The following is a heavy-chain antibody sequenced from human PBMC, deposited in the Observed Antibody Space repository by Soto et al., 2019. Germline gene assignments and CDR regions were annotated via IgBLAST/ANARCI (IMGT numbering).Heavy chain of an antibody. D-gene: IGHD3-16*01. CDR1: GFSLTTRAVG. CDR2: IYWDDDK. CDR3: AHIPNYYQYDWFDP. J-gene: IGHJ5*02. Sequence: QITLKESGPTLVKPTQTLTLTCTSSGFSLTTRAVGVGWIRQPPGKALECLALIYWDDDKRYSPSLQSRLSITKDTSKNQVVLSMTNVDPVDTAIYYCAHIPNYYQYDWFDPWGQGTLVSVSS. V-gene: IGHV2-5*02.